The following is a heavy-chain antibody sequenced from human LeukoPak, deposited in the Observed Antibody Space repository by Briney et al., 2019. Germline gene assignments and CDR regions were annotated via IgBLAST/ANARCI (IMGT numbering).Heavy chain of an antibody. CDR2: IYTSGST. CDR3: ARDRNPNYDFWSGYYM. Sequence: SETLSLTCTVSGGSISSYYWSWIRQPAGKGLEWIGRIYTSGSTNYNPSLKSRVTMSVDTSKNQFSLKLSSVTAADTAVYYCARDRNPNYDFWSGYYMWGQGTLVTVSS. J-gene: IGHJ4*02. CDR1: GGSISSYY. D-gene: IGHD3-3*01. V-gene: IGHV4-4*07.